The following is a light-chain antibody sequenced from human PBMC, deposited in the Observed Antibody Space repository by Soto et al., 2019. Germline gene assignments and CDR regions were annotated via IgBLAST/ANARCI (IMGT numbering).Light chain of an antibody. CDR1: QRVSRSY. CDR3: QQYGRSPFT. V-gene: IGKV3-20*01. CDR2: GAS. J-gene: IGKJ2*01. Sequence: IVLTQSPGTLSLSPGERATLSCRASQRVSRSYLAWYQQNPGQAPRLLIFGASSRATGIPDRFSGSGSGTDFTLTINRLEPEDFAVYYCQQYGRSPFTFGQGTKLEIK.